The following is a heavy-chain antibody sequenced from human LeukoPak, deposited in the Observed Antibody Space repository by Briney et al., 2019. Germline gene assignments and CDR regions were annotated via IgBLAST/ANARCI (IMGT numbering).Heavy chain of an antibody. CDR3: ASFYDSTGRDY. CDR1: GFTFGGYE. D-gene: IGHD3-22*01. Sequence: GGSLRLSCAASGFTFGGYEMNWVRQAPGKGLEWVSYISSSGSTINYADSMKGRFTISRDNAKNSLYLQMSSLRAEDTAVYYCASFYDSTGRDYWGQGTLVTVSS. CDR2: ISSSGSTI. V-gene: IGHV3-48*03. J-gene: IGHJ4*02.